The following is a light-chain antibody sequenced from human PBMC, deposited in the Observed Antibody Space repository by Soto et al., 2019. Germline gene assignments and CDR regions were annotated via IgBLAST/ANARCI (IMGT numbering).Light chain of an antibody. V-gene: IGKV3-15*01. J-gene: IGKJ2*01. CDR2: GAS. Sequence: ENALAQSPATLSVSPWERAALSCVASQSVSSNLSWYQQKPGQAPRLLIYGASTRATGIPARFSGSGSGTEFTLTISSLQSEDFAVYYCQQYDNWPPYTFGQGTKVDIK. CDR1: QSVSSN. CDR3: QQYDNWPPYT.